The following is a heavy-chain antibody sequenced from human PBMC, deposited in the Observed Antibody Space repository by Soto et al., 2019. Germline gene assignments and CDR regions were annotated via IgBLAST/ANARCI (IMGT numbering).Heavy chain of an antibody. Sequence: ASVKVSCKASGYTFTSYGISWVRQAPEQGLEWMGWISAYNGNTNYAQKLQGRVTMTTDTSTSTAYMELRSLRSDDTALYYCARGGLGGYSYGNFDYWGQGTLVTVSS. D-gene: IGHD5-18*01. J-gene: IGHJ4*02. CDR1: GYTFTSYG. CDR3: ARGGLGGYSYGNFDY. V-gene: IGHV1-18*01. CDR2: ISAYNGNT.